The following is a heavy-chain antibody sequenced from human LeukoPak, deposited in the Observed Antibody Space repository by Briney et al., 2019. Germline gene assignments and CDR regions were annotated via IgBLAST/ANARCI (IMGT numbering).Heavy chain of an antibody. Sequence: GGSLRLSCAASGFTFSGYIMNWVRQAVGKGLEWASYISASSSSIYYADSVKGRFTISRDNAKNSLYLQMNSLRDEDTAVYYCARRAAGRPGADYFQHWGQGILVTVSS. D-gene: IGHD3-10*01. CDR1: GFTFSGYI. V-gene: IGHV3-48*02. CDR2: ISASSSSI. J-gene: IGHJ1*01. CDR3: ARRAAGRPGADYFQH.